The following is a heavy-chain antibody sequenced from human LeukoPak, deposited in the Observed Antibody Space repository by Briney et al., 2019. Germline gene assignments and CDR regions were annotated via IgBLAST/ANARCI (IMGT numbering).Heavy chain of an antibody. CDR1: GYTFTSYD. V-gene: IGHV1-8*03. CDR2: MNPNSGNT. D-gene: IGHD3-3*01. CDR3: ARGAPLESVYNSFDP. Sequence: GASVKVSCKASGYTFTSYDINWVRQATGQGLEWMGWMNPNSGNTGYAQKFQGRVTITRNTSISTAYMELSSLRSEDTAVYYCARGAPLESVYNSFDPWGQGTLVTVSS. J-gene: IGHJ5*02.